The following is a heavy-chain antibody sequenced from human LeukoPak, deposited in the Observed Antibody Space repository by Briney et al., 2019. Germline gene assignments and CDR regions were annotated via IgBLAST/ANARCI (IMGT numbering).Heavy chain of an antibody. D-gene: IGHD3-10*01. CDR2: IYYSGST. J-gene: IGHJ3*02. CDR1: GGSISSGGYY. V-gene: IGHV4-31*03. Sequence: PSQTLSLTCTVSGGSISSGGYYWSWIRQHPGKGLEWIGYIYYSGSTYYNPSPKSRVTISVDTSKNQFSLKLSSVTAADTAVYYCARAKVTMVRGVIITGDAFDIWGQGTMVTVSS. CDR3: ARAKVTMVRGVIITGDAFDI.